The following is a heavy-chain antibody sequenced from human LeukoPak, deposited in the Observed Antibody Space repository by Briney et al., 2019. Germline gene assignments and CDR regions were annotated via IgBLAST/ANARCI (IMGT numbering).Heavy chain of an antibody. Sequence: GGSLRLSCAASGFTFSSYSMNWVRQAPGKGLEWVSYISSSSTIYYADSVKGRFTISRDNAKNSLYLQMNSLRAEDTAVYYCARYYYGSGSYHSGGMDVWGQGTTVTVSS. CDR2: ISSSSTI. CDR3: ARYYYGSGSYHSGGMDV. CDR1: GFTFSSYS. D-gene: IGHD3-10*01. J-gene: IGHJ6*02. V-gene: IGHV3-48*01.